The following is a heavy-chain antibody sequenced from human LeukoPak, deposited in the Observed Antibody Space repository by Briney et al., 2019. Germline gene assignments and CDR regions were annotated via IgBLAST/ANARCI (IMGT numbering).Heavy chain of an antibody. CDR3: ASEYCGGDCYRSYWYFDL. J-gene: IGHJ2*01. D-gene: IGHD2-21*02. CDR1: GFTFSSYG. CDR2: ISGSGGST. Sequence: GGTLRLSCAASGFTFSSYGMSWVRQAPGKGLEWVSAISGSGGSTYYADSVKGRFTISRDNSKNTLYLQMNSLRAEDTAVYYCASEYCGGDCYRSYWYFDLWGRGTLVTVSS. V-gene: IGHV3-23*01.